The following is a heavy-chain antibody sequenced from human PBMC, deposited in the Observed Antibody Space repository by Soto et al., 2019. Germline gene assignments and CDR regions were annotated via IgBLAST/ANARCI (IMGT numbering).Heavy chain of an antibody. J-gene: IGHJ6*02. Sequence: SETLSLTCAVYGGSSSGYYWSWIRQPPGKGLEWIEEINHSGSTNYNPSLKSRVTISVDTSKNQFSLKLSSVTAADTAVYYCARDRIFYGVKYYYYYGMDVWGQGTTVTVSS. CDR3: ARDRIFYGVKYYYYYGMDV. D-gene: IGHD3-3*01. CDR2: INHSGST. CDR1: GGSSSGYY. V-gene: IGHV4-34*01.